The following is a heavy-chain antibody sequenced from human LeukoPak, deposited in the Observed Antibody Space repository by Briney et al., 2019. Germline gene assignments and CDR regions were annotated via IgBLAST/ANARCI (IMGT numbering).Heavy chain of an antibody. CDR2: ISYDESNK. CDR1: GFTFSSYA. Sequence: GRSLRLSCAASGFTFSSYAMHWVRQAPGKGLEWVAVISYDESNKYYADSVKGRFTISRDNSKNTLYLQMNSLRAEDTAVYYCARDRGDCSSTSCYSFLFDPWGQGTLVTVSS. CDR3: ARDRGDCSSTSCYSFLFDP. D-gene: IGHD2-2*02. V-gene: IGHV3-30*04. J-gene: IGHJ5*02.